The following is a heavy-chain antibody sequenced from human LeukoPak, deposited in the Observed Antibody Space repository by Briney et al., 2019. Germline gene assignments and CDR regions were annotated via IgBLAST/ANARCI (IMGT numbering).Heavy chain of an antibody. CDR1: GFTFSSYW. CDR3: ARDLNQWLVTPLFDY. V-gene: IGHV3-7*01. J-gene: IGHJ4*02. Sequence: PGGSLRLSCAASGFTFSSYWMSWVRQAPGKGLEWVANIKQDGSEKYYVDSVKGRFTISRDNAKNSLYLQMNSLRAEDTAVYYCARDLNQWLVTPLFDYWGQGTLVTVSS. D-gene: IGHD6-19*01. CDR2: IKQDGSEK.